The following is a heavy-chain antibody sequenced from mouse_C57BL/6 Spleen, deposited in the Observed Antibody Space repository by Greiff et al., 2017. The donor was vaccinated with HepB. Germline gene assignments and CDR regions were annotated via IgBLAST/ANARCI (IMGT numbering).Heavy chain of an antibody. CDR3: AKGSYGYFDY. CDR2: IDPSDSYT. CDR1: GYTFTSYW. J-gene: IGHJ2*01. V-gene: IGHV1-50*01. Sequence: QVQLQQPGAELVKPGASMKLSCKASGYTFTSYWMQWVKQRPGQGLEWIGEIDPSDSYTNYNQKFKGKATLTVATSSSTAYMQLSSLTSEDSAVYYCAKGSYGYFDYWGQGTTLTVSS. D-gene: IGHD1-1*01.